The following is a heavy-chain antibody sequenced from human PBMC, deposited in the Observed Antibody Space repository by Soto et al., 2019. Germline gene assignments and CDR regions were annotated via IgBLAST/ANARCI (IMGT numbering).Heavy chain of an antibody. J-gene: IGHJ6*02. V-gene: IGHV4-31*03. CDR1: GGSISSGGYY. CDR3: AIVHPSYGSGSYPFYYGMDV. CDR2: IYYSGST. Sequence: QVQLQESGPGLVKPSQTLSLTCTVSGGSISSGGYYWSWIRQHPGKGLEWIGYIYYSGSTYYNPPLKRRVTISVDTSKNQFSLKLSSVTAADTAVYYCAIVHPSYGSGSYPFYYGMDVWGRGTTVTVSS. D-gene: IGHD3-10*01.